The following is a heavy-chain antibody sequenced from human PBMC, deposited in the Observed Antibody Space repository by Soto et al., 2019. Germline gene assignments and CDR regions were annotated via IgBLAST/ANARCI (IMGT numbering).Heavy chain of an antibody. CDR2: VYYNGFT. CDR1: GGSISSSNYY. D-gene: IGHD3-3*01. CDR3: ARMGDFWSGPGELDP. Sequence: SETLSLTCTVSGGSISSSNYYWAWIRQSPGKGLEWIGSVYYNGFTYYNPSLKSRVTISVDTSKNQFSLKLTSVTAADTAFYYCARMGDFWSGPGELDPWGQGTLVTVSS. V-gene: IGHV4-39*01. J-gene: IGHJ5*02.